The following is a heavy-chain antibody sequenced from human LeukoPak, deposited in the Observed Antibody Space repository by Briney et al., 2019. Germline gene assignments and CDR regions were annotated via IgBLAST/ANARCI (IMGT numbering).Heavy chain of an antibody. CDR2: IYGTGIT. Sequence: VGSLRLSCAASGLTVSNNHLTWVRQAPGKGLECVSNIYGTGITYYADSVKGRVSISRDNVKNTVYLQMNGLRVEGTAVYYCAGYGGNSFWGQGTLVTVSS. J-gene: IGHJ4*02. CDR3: AGYGGNSF. D-gene: IGHD4-23*01. V-gene: IGHV3-66*01. CDR1: GLTVSNNH.